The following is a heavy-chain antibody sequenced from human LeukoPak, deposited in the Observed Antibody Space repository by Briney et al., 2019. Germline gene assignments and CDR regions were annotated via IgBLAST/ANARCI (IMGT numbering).Heavy chain of an antibody. D-gene: IGHD6-13*01. CDR1: GFTFSSYG. J-gene: IGHJ3*02. V-gene: IGHV3-33*01. CDR2: IWYDGSNK. Sequence: GRSLRLSCAASGFTFSSYGMHWVRQAPGKGLEWVAVIWYDGSNKYYADSVKGRFTISRDNSKNTLYLQMNSLRAEDTAVYYCARDQRIAAAGDAFDIWGQGIMVTVSS. CDR3: ARDQRIAAAGDAFDI.